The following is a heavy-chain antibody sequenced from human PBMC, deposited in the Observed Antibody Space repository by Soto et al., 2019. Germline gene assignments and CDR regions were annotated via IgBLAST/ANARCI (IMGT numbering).Heavy chain of an antibody. Sequence: SQTLSLTCAISGDSVSSNSAVWNWIRQSPSRGLEWLGRTYYRSKWYNDYAESVKSRITINPDTSKNQFSLQLNSVTPEDTAVYYCAKKQGAFDIWGQGTMLTVS. D-gene: IGHD6-13*01. J-gene: IGHJ3*02. V-gene: IGHV6-1*01. CDR1: GDSVSSNSAV. CDR2: TYYRSKWYN. CDR3: AKKQGAFDI.